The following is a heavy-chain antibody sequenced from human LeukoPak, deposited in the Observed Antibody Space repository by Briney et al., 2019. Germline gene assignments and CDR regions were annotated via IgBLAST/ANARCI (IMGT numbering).Heavy chain of an antibody. V-gene: IGHV1-2*06. CDR1: GYTFTGYY. Sequence: ASVKVSCKASGYTFTGYYMHWVRQAPGQGLEWVGRINPNNGGTNFAQNFQGRVTLTRDTAINTAYMELSRLRSDDTAIYFCARGPVTPIQNWFAPWGQGTLVTVSS. CDR2: INPNNGGT. D-gene: IGHD4-17*01. CDR3: ARGPVTPIQNWFAP. J-gene: IGHJ5*02.